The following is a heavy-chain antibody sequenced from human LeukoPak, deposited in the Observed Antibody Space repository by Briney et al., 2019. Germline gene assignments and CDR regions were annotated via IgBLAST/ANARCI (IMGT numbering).Heavy chain of an antibody. CDR3: ARSLFRFLEWSYRSYCYYCMDV. Sequence: ASVKVSCKASGGTFSSYAISWVRQAPGQGLEWMGGIIPIFGTVNYAQKFQGRVTITADKSTSTAYMELSSLRSEDTAVYYCARSLFRFLEWSYRSYCYYCMDVWGKGTTVTVSS. D-gene: IGHD3-3*01. CDR2: IIPIFGTV. CDR1: GGTFSSYA. V-gene: IGHV1-69*06. J-gene: IGHJ6*03.